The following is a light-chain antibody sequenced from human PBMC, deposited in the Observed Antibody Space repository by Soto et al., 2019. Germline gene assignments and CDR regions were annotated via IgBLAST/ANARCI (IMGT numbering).Light chain of an antibody. J-gene: IGKJ5*01. V-gene: IGKV3-11*01. Sequence: EIVLTQSPATLSLSPGERATLSCRASQYVSSFLAWYQQKAGQAPRLLIYDASNRASGTPARFSGSGSETDFTLTISSLEPEDIAVYYCQHRMNWPLTFGQGTRLEIK. CDR2: DAS. CDR3: QHRMNWPLT. CDR1: QYVSSF.